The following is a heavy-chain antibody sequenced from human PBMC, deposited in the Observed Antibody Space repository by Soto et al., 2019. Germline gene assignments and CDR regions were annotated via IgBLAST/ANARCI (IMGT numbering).Heavy chain of an antibody. Sequence: QVQLVQSGAEEKKPGASVKVSCKASGYTFTRYAMHWVRQSPGQRLEWMGWINDGNGNTKYSQKFQGRVTITRDTSASTAYMELSSLRSEDTAVYYCARSIVVVTALDYWGQGTLVTVSS. CDR1: GYTFTRYA. V-gene: IGHV1-3*05. CDR2: INDGNGNT. J-gene: IGHJ4*02. D-gene: IGHD2-21*02. CDR3: ARSIVVVTALDY.